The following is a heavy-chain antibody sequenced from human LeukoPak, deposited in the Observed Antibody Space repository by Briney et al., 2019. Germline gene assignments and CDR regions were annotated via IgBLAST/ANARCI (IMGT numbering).Heavy chain of an antibody. CDR3: AKELISPDYGGNSYLFDYYYYYMDV. CDR1: GFTFSSYA. J-gene: IGHJ6*03. Sequence: GGSLRLSCAASGFTFSSYAMSWVRQAPGKGLEWVSAISGSGGSTYYADSVKGRFTISRDNSKNTLYLQMNSLRAEDTAVYYCAKELISPDYGGNSYLFDYYYYYMDVWGKGTTVTVSS. D-gene: IGHD4-23*01. V-gene: IGHV3-23*01. CDR2: ISGSGGST.